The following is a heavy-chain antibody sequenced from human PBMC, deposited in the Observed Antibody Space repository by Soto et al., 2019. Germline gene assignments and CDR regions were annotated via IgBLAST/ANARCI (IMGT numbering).Heavy chain of an antibody. CDR1: GFTLNTYG. CDR3: ARGYKIWYPYFYYYMDV. Sequence: XGALRLSCAASGFTLNTYGKYWVRQAPGKGLEWVAVSWYDGTNKDYADSVKGRFTISRDNSRNTLYLQMNSLRAEDTAVYYCARGYKIWYPYFYYYMDVWAQGTTVTVSS. J-gene: IGHJ6*03. D-gene: IGHD2-8*01. V-gene: IGHV3-33*07. CDR2: SWYDGTNK.